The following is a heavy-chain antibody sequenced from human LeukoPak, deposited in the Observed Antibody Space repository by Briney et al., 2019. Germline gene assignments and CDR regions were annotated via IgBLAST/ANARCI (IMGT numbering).Heavy chain of an antibody. CDR2: IIGSGSTT. Sequence: GALRLSCAASGFTFSSYEMNWVRQAPGKGLEWLSYIIGSGSTTQYADSVRDRFTISRDNDKNAVYLQMNSLRADDTAIYYCVRDRGDAYSGDNLFDPWGQGTLVTVSS. J-gene: IGHJ5*02. D-gene: IGHD2-21*01. CDR1: GFTFSSYE. V-gene: IGHV3-48*03. CDR3: VRDRGDAYSGDNLFDP.